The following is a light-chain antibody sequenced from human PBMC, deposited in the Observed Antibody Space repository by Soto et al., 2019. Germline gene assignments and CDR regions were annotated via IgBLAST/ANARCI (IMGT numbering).Light chain of an antibody. CDR3: QQYNNWPPYT. CDR1: QSVSSK. CDR2: GAS. V-gene: IGKV3-15*01. J-gene: IGKJ2*01. Sequence: EIVMTQSPATLSVSPGERATLSCRASQSVSSKLAWYQQKPGHAPRLLIYGASTRATGIPARFSGSGSGTEFTLTISSLQSEDFAVYYCQQYNNWPPYTFGQGTKLEIK.